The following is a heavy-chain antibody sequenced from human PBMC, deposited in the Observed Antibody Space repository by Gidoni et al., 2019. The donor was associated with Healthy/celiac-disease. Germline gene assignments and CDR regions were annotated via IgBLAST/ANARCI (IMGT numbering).Heavy chain of an antibody. J-gene: IGHJ4*02. CDR1: GGSISSSSYY. Sequence: QLQLQESGPGLVKPSETLSLTCTVSGGSISSSSYYWGWLRPPPGQGLEWIGSIYYSGSTYYNPSLKSRVTISVDTSKNQFSLKLSSVTAADTAVYYCATQGFGEPLGYFDYWGQGTLVTVSS. V-gene: IGHV4-39*01. CDR2: IYYSGST. CDR3: ATQGFGEPLGYFDY. D-gene: IGHD3-10*01.